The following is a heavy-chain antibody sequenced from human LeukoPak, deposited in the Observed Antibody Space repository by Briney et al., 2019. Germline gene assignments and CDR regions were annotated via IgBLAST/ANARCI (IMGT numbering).Heavy chain of an antibody. J-gene: IGHJ3*02. Sequence: NPSQTLSLTCTVSGGSISSGGYYWSWIRQHPGKGLEWIGYIYYSGSTYYNPSLKSRVTISVDTSKNQFSLKLSSVTAADTAVYYCARGGVTAIRDAFVIWGQGTMVTVSS. CDR1: GGSISSGGYY. CDR3: ARGGVTAIRDAFVI. CDR2: IYYSGST. D-gene: IGHD2-21*02. V-gene: IGHV4-31*03.